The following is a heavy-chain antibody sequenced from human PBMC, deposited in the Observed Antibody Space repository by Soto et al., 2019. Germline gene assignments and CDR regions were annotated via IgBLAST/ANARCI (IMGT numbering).Heavy chain of an antibody. CDR2: ISGSGGST. V-gene: IGHV3-23*01. D-gene: IGHD3-3*01. CDR3: AKGSFLEWLLLDY. CDR1: GFSFSSYA. Sequence: PGGSLRLSCAASGFSFSSYAMSWVRQPPGKGLEWVSAISGSGGSTYYADSVKGRFTISRDNSKNTLYLQMNSLRAEDTAVYYCAKGSFLEWLLLDYWGQGTLVTVSS. J-gene: IGHJ4*02.